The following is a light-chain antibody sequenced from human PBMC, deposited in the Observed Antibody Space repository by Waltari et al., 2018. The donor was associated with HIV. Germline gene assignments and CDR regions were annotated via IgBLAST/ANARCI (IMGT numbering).Light chain of an antibody. CDR2: SNN. CDR1: SSNIGRNP. Sequence: QSVLTQPPSASGTPGQRVTISCSGSSSNIGRNPVNWYQHFPGTAPKVPIYSNNQWPSGVPDRFSGSKSGTSASLAISGLQSEDEAVYYCAAWDDSLKGVLFGGGTKLTVL. V-gene: IGLV1-44*01. CDR3: AAWDDSLKGVL. J-gene: IGLJ2*01.